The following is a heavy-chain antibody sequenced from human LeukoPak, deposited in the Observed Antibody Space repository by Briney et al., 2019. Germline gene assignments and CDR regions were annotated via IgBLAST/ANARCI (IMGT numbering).Heavy chain of an antibody. D-gene: IGHD6-6*01. CDR3: ARGGGIAARSFGNYYYYMDV. Sequence: SETLSLTCTVSGGSISSSSYYWGWIRQPPGKGLEWIGSIYYSGSTYYNPSLKSRVTISVDTSKNQFSLKLSSVTAADTAVYYCARGGGIAARSFGNYYYYMDVWGKGTTVTVSS. CDR1: GGSISSSSYY. CDR2: IYYSGST. V-gene: IGHV4-39*07. J-gene: IGHJ6*03.